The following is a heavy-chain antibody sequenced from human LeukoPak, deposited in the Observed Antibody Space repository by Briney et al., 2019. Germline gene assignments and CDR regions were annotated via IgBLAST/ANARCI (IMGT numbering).Heavy chain of an antibody. CDR3: ARELSWSGRDY. V-gene: IGHV3-7*01. CDR1: GFTFSGSW. J-gene: IGHJ4*02. CDR2: INQDGSAK. Sequence: GGSLRLSCAASGFTFSGSWMSWVRQAPGKGLEWVANINQDGSAKNYLDSVKGRFTISIDRGKNSLYLQMNSLRDEDTAVYYCARELSWSGRDYWGQGTLDTVSS. D-gene: IGHD3-3*01.